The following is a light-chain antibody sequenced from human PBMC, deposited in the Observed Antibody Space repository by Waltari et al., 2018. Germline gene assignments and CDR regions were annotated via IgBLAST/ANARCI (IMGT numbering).Light chain of an antibody. CDR1: QDISSY. J-gene: IGKJ1*01. Sequence: DIQLTQSPSFLSASVGDRVTITCRASQDISSYLGWYQQKPGKAPKVLIYGASTLQSGVPSRFSGSGSGTEFTLTINSLQPEDFATYYCQQLNYYPRTFGQGTKVEIK. CDR2: GAS. CDR3: QQLNYYPRT. V-gene: IGKV1-9*01.